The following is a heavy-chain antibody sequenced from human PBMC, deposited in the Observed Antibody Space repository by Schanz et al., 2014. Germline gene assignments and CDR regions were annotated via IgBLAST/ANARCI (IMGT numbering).Heavy chain of an antibody. CDR1: GFTVSSNY. V-gene: IGHV3-66*02. D-gene: IGHD3-10*01. CDR3: AVLGGFGELPLDY. J-gene: IGHJ4*02. Sequence: VQLVESGGGVVQPGGSLRLSCVASGFTVSSNYMSWVRQAPGKGLEWVSGISDSGGSKYYVDSVEGRFTISRDNSKNTLYLQMNSLRAEDTAVYYCAVLGGFGELPLDYRGQGTLVTVSS. CDR2: SDSGGSK.